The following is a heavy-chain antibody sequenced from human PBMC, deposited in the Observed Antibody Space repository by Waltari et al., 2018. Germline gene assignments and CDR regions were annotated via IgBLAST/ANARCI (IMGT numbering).Heavy chain of an antibody. CDR1: GYTFTSYD. D-gene: IGHD4-17*01. CDR2: MNPNSGNT. J-gene: IGHJ4*02. V-gene: IGHV1-8*03. Sequence: QVQLVQSGAEVKKPGASVKVSCKASGYTFTSYDIHWVRQATGQGLEWMGRMNPNSGNTGYAQKFQGRVTITRNTSISTAYMELSSLRSEDTAVYYCARGRGDYGGNSGDYWGQGTLVTVSS. CDR3: ARGRGDYGGNSGDY.